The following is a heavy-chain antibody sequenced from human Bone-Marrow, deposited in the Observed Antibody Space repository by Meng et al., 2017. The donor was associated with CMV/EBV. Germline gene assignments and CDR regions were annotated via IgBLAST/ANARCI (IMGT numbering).Heavy chain of an antibody. CDR1: GYTFTGYP. J-gene: IGHJ6*02. D-gene: IGHD1-26*01. CDR2: VHPRGGS. CDR3: ARRIGGSFHYGMDV. Sequence: ASVKVSCKASGYTFTGYPIHWVRQAPGQGLEWMGWVHPRGGSNLAQKFQGRVTMTRDTSISTAYMELSSLRSDDTAVYYCARRIGGSFHYGMDVWGQGTTVAVSS. V-gene: IGHV1-2*02.